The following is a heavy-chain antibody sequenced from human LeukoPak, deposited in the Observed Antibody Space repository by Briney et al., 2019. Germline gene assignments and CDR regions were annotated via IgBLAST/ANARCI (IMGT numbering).Heavy chain of an antibody. Sequence: GGSLRLSCAASGFTFSSYGMHWVRQAPGKGLEWVAVMWSERGNKYYGDSVQGRFAISRDNSKSTLYLQMNSLGAEDTAVYYCARDPPDESSGYYSLDYWGQGALVTVSS. CDR1: GFTFSSYG. J-gene: IGHJ4*02. CDR2: MWSERGNK. CDR3: ARDPPDESSGYYSLDY. V-gene: IGHV3-33*01. D-gene: IGHD3-22*01.